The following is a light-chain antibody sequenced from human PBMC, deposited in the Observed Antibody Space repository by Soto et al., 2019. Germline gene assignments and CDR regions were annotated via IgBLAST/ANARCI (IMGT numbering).Light chain of an antibody. V-gene: IGKV3-20*01. CDR2: GAS. Sequence: EIVLTQSPGTLSLSPGERATLSCRASQSITSTLLAWYQQKPGQAPRLLIYGASSRATGIPDRFSGSGSERDFTLTISRLEPEDFAVYFCQQYGRSPLMYTFGQGTKLEIK. CDR3: QQYGRSPLMYT. CDR1: QSITSTL. J-gene: IGKJ2*01.